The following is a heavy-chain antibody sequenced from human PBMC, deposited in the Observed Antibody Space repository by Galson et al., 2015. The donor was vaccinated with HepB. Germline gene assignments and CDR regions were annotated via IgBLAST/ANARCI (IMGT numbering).Heavy chain of an antibody. CDR1: GYTFTDYV. D-gene: IGHD3-3*01. Sequence: SVKVSCKASGYTFTDYVVNWVRQAPGQGPEWMGWMNTNTGKPTYAPGFAGRFVLSLDTSVTTAYLQISSLETDDTAVYYCARSPLRFLDWLPYYDYYYMDVWGEGTTVTVSS. J-gene: IGHJ6*03. V-gene: IGHV7-4-1*02. CDR3: ARSPLRFLDWLPYYDYYYMDV. CDR2: MNTNTGKP.